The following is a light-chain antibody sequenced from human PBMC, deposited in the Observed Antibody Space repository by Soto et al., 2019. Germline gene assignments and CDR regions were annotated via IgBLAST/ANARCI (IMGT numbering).Light chain of an antibody. CDR2: EVT. Sequence: QSALTQPASVSGSPGQSLTISCTGTRSDVGIYNYVSWYQQHPGQVPKLLIYEVTKRPSGVPDRFSGSKSGNTASLTVSGLQAEDEADYYCSSYAGSSNVFGTGTKLTVL. CDR1: RSDVGIYNY. J-gene: IGLJ1*01. V-gene: IGLV2-8*01. CDR3: SSYAGSSNV.